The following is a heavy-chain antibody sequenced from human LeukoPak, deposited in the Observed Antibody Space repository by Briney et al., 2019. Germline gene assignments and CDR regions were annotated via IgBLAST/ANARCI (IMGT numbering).Heavy chain of an antibody. Sequence: GGSLRLSCAASGFTFSSYSMNWVRQAPGKGLEWVSSISSSSSYIYYADSVKGRFTISRDDAKNSLYLQMNSLRAEDTAVYYCARDSSRTGYSGSSGWFDPWGQGTLVTVSS. CDR2: ISSSSSYI. CDR1: GFTFSSYS. J-gene: IGHJ5*02. V-gene: IGHV3-21*01. CDR3: ARDSSRTGYSGSSGWFDP. D-gene: IGHD6-13*01.